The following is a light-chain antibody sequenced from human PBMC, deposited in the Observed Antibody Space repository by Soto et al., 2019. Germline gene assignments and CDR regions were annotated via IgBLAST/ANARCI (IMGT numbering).Light chain of an antibody. CDR2: DAS. J-gene: IGKJ4*02. CDR1: QSVSSY. V-gene: IGKV3-11*01. Sequence: EIVLTQSPATLSLSPGERATLSCRASQSVSSYLLWYQQKPGQSPRLLIFDASNRAIGIPARFSGSGSGTDFTPTISSLEPEDFAVYYCQQRSDWPAFGGGTKVEIK. CDR3: QQRSDWPA.